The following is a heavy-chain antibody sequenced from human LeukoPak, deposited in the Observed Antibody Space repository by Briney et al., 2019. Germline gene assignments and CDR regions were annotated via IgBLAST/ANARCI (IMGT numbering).Heavy chain of an antibody. D-gene: IGHD6-13*01. V-gene: IGHV3-30*02. CDR3: AKNSWQHLMYY. CDR1: GFTFSSYG. CDR2: IGYDGSNK. J-gene: IGHJ4*02. Sequence: SGGSLRLSCAASGFTFSSYGMHWVRQAPGKGLEWVAFIGYDGSNKYYADSVKGRFTISRDNSTNTLYLQMNSLRAEDTAVYYCAKNSWQHLMYYWGQGTLVTVSS.